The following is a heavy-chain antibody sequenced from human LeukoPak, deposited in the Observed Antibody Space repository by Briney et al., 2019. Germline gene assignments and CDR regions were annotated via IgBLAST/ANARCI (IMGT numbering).Heavy chain of an antibody. D-gene: IGHD5-12*01. J-gene: IGHJ4*02. V-gene: IGHV3-30*18. Sequence: HPGGSLRLSCAASGFTFSSYWMSWVRQAPGKGLEWVAVISYDGSNKYYTDSVKGRFTISRDNSKNTLYLQMNSLRAEDTAVYYCAKDRTAGYDGLVDYWGQGTLVTVSS. CDR3: AKDRTAGYDGLVDY. CDR1: GFTFSSYW. CDR2: ISYDGSNK.